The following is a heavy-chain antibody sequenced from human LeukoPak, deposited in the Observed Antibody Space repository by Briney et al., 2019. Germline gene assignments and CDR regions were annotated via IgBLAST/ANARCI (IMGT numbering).Heavy chain of an antibody. CDR1: GGSISTSGYY. D-gene: IGHD3-22*01. J-gene: IGHJ4*02. CDR3: ARHVGATSYYDSSGYPITPYYFDY. Sequence: SETLSLTCTVSGGSISTSGYYWGWIRQPPGKGLEWIGSIYFSGSAYYNPSLKSRVTISVDTSMNHFSLKLSSVTAADTAVFYCARHVGATSYYDSSGYPITPYYFDYWGQGTLVTVSS. V-gene: IGHV4-39*01. CDR2: IYFSGSA.